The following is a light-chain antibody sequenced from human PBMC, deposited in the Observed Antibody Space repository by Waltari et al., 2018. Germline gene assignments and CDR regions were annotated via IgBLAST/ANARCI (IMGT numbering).Light chain of an antibody. J-gene: IGKJ3*01. CDR2: EAT. Sequence: EIVMTQTPLTLSVTPGQPASISCKSSQSLLNSDGKTYLYWYLHRSGQSPQLLIYEATNRFLGVPDRFSGSGSGTDFTLKISRVEAEDVGLYYCMQSIQSLTFGPGTKVDFK. V-gene: IGKV2D-29*02. CDR3: MQSIQSLT. CDR1: QSLLNSDGKTY.